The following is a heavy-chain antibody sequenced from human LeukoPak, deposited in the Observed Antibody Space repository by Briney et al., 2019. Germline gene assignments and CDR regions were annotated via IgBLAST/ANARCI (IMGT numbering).Heavy chain of an antibody. J-gene: IGHJ4*02. CDR3: AKQLGYCSDGSCYFPY. CDR1: DGSINSYY. D-gene: IGHD2-15*01. CDR2: IYYNGNT. V-gene: IGHV4-59*01. Sequence: SETLSLTCSVSDGSINSYYWNWIRRPPGKGLEWIGYIYYNGNTNYSPSLKSRVTMSVDTSKNLFSLKVSSVTAADTAVYYCAKQLGYCSDGSCYFPYWGQGTLVTVSS.